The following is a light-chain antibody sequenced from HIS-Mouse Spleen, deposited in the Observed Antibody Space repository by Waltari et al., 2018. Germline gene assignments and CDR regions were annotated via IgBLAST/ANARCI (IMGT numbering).Light chain of an antibody. V-gene: IGKV1-5*03. CDR1: QRISSW. CDR2: KAS. J-gene: IGKJ2*01. Sequence: DIQMTQSPSTLSASVGDRVTITCRASQRISSWLAWYQQKPGKAPKLLIYKASSLESGVPSRFSGSGSGTEFTLTISSLQPDDFATDYCQQYNSYSMYTFGQGTKLEIK. CDR3: QQYNSYSMYT.